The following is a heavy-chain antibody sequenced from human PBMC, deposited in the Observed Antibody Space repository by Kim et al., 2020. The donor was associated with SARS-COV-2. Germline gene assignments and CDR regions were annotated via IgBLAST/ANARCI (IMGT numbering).Heavy chain of an antibody. CDR3: ARVGSGWY. D-gene: IGHD3-3*01. J-gene: IGHJ2*01. CDR2: INLSGGSTSYAQKFQGST. V-gene: IGHV1-46*01. Sequence: SVKVSCKASGYTFTSYYMHWVRQAPGQGLEWMGIINLSGGSTSYAQKFQGSTSYAQKFQGRVTMTRDTSTSTVYMELSSLRSEDTAVYYCARVGSGWY. CDR1: GYTFTSYY.